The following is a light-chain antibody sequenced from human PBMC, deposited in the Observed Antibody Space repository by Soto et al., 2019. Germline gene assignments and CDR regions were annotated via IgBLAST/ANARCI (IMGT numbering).Light chain of an antibody. Sequence: ENVLTQSPATLSLSPGARATLSCRASQSVSVYLAWFQQKPGQPPRLLIYDASTRATGISGSFSGSGSGTDFTLTISRLEPEDFAVYYCQQYGSSLWTFGQGTKVDIK. CDR3: QQYGSSLWT. V-gene: IGKV3-20*01. J-gene: IGKJ1*01. CDR1: QSVSVY. CDR2: DAS.